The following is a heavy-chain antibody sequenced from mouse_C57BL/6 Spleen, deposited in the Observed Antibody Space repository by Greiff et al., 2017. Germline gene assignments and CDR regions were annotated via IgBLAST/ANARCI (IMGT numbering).Heavy chain of an antibody. CDR2: ISSGSSTI. CDR3: ARGYYGSSWFAY. V-gene: IGHV5-17*01. CDR1: GFTFSDYG. Sequence: EVMLVESGGGLVKPGGSLKLSCAASGFTFSDYGMHWVRQAPEKGLEWVAYISSGSSTIYSADTVKGRFTISRDNAKNTLFLQMPSLRSEDTAMYYCARGYYGSSWFAYWGQGTLVTVSA. J-gene: IGHJ3*01. D-gene: IGHD1-1*01.